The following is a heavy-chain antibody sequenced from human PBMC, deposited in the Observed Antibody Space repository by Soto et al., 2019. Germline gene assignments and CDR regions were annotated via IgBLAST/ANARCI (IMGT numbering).Heavy chain of an antibody. D-gene: IGHD6-19*01. CDR2: IIPIFGTA. V-gene: IGHV1-69*13. J-gene: IGHJ4*02. CDR1: GGTFSSYA. Sequence: GASVKVSCKASGGTFSSYAISWVRQAPGQGLEWMGGIIPIFGTANYAQKFQGRVTITADESTSTAYMELSSLRSEDTAVYYCARQAKEWLAPYYFDYWGPGTMVTVYS. CDR3: ARQAKEWLAPYYFDY.